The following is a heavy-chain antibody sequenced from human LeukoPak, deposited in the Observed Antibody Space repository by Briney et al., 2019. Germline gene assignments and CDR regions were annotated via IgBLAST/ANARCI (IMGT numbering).Heavy chain of an antibody. V-gene: IGHV4-59*12. CDR3: ARERSESSSSSDYFDY. Sequence: KASETLSLTCTVSGGSISSYYWSWIRQPPGKGLEWIGYIYYSGSTNYNPSLKSRVTISVDTSKNQFSLKLSSVTAADTAVYYCARERSESSSSSDYFDYWGQGTLVTVSS. CDR1: GGSISSYY. CDR2: IYYSGST. D-gene: IGHD6-6*01. J-gene: IGHJ4*02.